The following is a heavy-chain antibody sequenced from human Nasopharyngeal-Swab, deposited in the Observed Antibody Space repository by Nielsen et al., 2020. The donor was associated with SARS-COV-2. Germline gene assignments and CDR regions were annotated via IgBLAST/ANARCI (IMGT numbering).Heavy chain of an antibody. Sequence: GEPLKISCAASGFTFSDYYMNWIRQAPGKGLEWVSYISSSGSTIYYADSVKGRFTISRDNAKNSLYLQMNSLRAEDTAVYHCARGRGYCSSTSCPPVAFDIWGQGTKVTVSP. CDR2: ISSSGSTI. V-gene: IGHV3-11*01. J-gene: IGHJ3*02. D-gene: IGHD2-2*01. CDR3: ARGRGYCSSTSCPPVAFDI. CDR1: GFTFSDYY.